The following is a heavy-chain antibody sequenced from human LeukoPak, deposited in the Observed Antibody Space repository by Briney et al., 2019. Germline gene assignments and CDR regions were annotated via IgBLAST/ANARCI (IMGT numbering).Heavy chain of an antibody. Sequence: GGSLRLSCAAFGFTVSSYYMSWVRRAPGKGLEWVPVMRSAGTTSYADCVKGRFTISRDSSKNMLYLQMTSLRAEDTAMYYCARESWKGSTTDGFDIWGQGTMVTVSS. CDR3: ARESWKGSTTDGFDI. V-gene: IGHV3-53*01. CDR1: GFTVSSYY. CDR2: MRSAGTT. D-gene: IGHD5/OR15-5a*01. J-gene: IGHJ3*02.